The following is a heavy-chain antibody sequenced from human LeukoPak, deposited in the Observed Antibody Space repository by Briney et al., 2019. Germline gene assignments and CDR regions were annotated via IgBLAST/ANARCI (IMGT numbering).Heavy chain of an antibody. CDR3: AKTKPYGTTWYGGID. J-gene: IGHJ4*02. CDR1: GFTFSSYA. V-gene: IGHV3-23*01. Sequence: GGSLRLSCVASGFTFSSYAMSWVRQAPGKGLEWVSAIRESGGSTHYADSVKGRFTISRDNSKNPLYLQMSSLRAEDTAVYYCAKTKPYGTTWYGGIDWGQGALVTVSS. D-gene: IGHD6-13*01. CDR2: IRESGGST.